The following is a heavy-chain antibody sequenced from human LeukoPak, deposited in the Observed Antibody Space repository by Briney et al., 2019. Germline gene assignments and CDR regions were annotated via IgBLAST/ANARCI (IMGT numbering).Heavy chain of an antibody. J-gene: IGHJ4*02. CDR1: GFTFSSYS. CDR2: ISSTSSYI. D-gene: IGHD6-19*01. Sequence: PGGSLRLSCAASGFTFSSYSMDWVRQAPGKGLEWVSSISSTSSYIYYADSVKGRFTISRDNAKNSLYLQMNSLRAEDTALYYCAKGANQYSSGSDYWGQGTLVTVSS. CDR3: AKGANQYSSGSDY. V-gene: IGHV3-21*04.